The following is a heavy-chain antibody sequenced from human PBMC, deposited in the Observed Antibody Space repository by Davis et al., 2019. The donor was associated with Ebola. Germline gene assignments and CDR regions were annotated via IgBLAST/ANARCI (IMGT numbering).Heavy chain of an antibody. CDR3: ARVPPRQGDGYINYYYMDV. V-gene: IGHV3-30*19. CDR2: ISYDGSNK. CDR1: GFTFSSYC. J-gene: IGHJ6*03. Sequence: PAGSLRLSCAASGFTFSSYCMHWVRQAPGKGLEWVAVISYDGSNKYYADSVKGRFTISRDNSKNTLYLQMNSLRAEDTAVYYCARVPPRQGDGYINYYYMDVWGKGTTVTVSS. D-gene: IGHD5-24*01.